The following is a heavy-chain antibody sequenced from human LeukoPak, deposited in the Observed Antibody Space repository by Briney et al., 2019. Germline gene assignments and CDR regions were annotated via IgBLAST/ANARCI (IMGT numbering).Heavy chain of an antibody. D-gene: IGHD3-10*01. CDR3: AKGLLWFGEGAEYFQH. CDR2: IKQDGSEK. J-gene: IGHJ1*01. CDR1: GFTFSSYS. Sequence: GGSLRLSCAASGFTFSSYSMNWVRQAPGKGLEWVANIKQDGSEKYYVDSVKGRFTISRDNSKNTLYLQMNSLRAEDTAVYYCAKGLLWFGEGAEYFQHWGQGTLVTVSS. V-gene: IGHV3-7*01.